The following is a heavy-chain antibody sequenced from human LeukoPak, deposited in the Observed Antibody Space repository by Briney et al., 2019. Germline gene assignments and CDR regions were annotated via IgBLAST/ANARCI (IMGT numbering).Heavy chain of an antibody. D-gene: IGHD3-10*01. CDR1: GFTFSDYA. CDR2: ISGGGDST. Sequence: GGSLRLSCAASGFTFSDYAMTWVRQIPGKGLEWVSVISGGGDSTDYADSMKGRFTISRDNSKNTLYLQMNSLRAEDTAVYYCARDRGIQTFDYWGQGTLVTVSS. V-gene: IGHV3-23*01. CDR3: ARDRGIQTFDY. J-gene: IGHJ4*02.